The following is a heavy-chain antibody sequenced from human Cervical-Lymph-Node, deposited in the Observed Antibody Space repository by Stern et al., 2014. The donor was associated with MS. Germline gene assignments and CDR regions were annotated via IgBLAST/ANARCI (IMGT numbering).Heavy chain of an antibody. CDR2: INPSGDST. CDR3: ASGTGSKRPTGNY. Sequence: QVQLVESGAEVKKPGASVKVSCKASGYSFTSHYMHWVRQAPGQGLEWVGIINPSGDSTSYEQKLRGRITMTSNTTTSTVYMELSSLRSEDTAVYYCASGTGSKRPTGNYWGQGTLVTVSS. CDR1: GYSFTSHY. J-gene: IGHJ4*02. V-gene: IGHV1-46*01. D-gene: IGHD3/OR15-3a*01.